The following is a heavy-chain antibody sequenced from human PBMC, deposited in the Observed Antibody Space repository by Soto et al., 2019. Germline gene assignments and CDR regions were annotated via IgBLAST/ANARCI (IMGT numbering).Heavy chain of an antibody. CDR2: IYYSGST. CDR3: TRHEGGAAADRPLDY. CDR1: GGSIRSSTYY. V-gene: IGHV4-39*01. Sequence: QLRLQESGPGLVKPSETLSLTCTVSGGSIRSSTYYWGWIRQPPGKGLEWIGSIYYSGSTHYNPSLKRRVTMSVDTSTNQFSLKLNSVTAADTAVHYCTRHEGGAAADRPLDYWGQGTLVTVSS. D-gene: IGHD6-13*01. J-gene: IGHJ4*02.